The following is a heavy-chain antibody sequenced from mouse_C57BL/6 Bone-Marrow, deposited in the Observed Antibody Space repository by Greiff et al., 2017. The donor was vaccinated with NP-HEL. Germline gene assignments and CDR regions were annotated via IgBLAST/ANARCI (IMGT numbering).Heavy chain of an antibody. CDR3: ARDVLYYYGSSTYYYAMDY. V-gene: IGHV5-4*01. J-gene: IGHJ4*01. CDR1: GFTFSSYA. Sequence: EVQLVESGGGLVKPGGSLKLSCAASGFTFSSYAMSWVRQTPEKRLEWVATISDGGSYTYYPDNVKGRFTISRDNAKNNLYLQMSHLKSEDTAMYYCARDVLYYYGSSTYYYAMDYWGQGTSVTVSS. CDR2: ISDGGSYT. D-gene: IGHD1-1*01.